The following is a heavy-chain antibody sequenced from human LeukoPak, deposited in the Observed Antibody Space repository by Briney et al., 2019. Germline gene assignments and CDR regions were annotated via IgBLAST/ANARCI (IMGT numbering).Heavy chain of an antibody. CDR3: ARVVIATRRYYYYYMDV. D-gene: IGHD2-21*01. CDR1: GGTFSSYA. Sequence: SVKVSCKASGGTFSSYAISWVRQAPGQGLEWMGGIIPIFGTANYAQKFQGRVTITADESTSTAYMELSSLRSEDTAVYYCARVVIATRRYYYYYMDVWGKGTTVTVSS. V-gene: IGHV1-69*13. J-gene: IGHJ6*03. CDR2: IIPIFGTA.